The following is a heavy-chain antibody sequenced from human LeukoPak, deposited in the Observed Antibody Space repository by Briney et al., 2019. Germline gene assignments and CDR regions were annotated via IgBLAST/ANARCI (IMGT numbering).Heavy chain of an antibody. J-gene: IGHJ3*02. Sequence: VASVKVSCKASGCDFSSFDVNWVRQAPGQGPEWMGWVNPSSGNSGYAQKFQGRVTITADESTSTAYMELSSLRSEDTAVYYCAREPDVDLDTFRGDGLDIWGQGTMVTVSS. CDR1: GCDFSSFD. CDR2: VNPSSGNS. D-gene: IGHD5-24*01. CDR3: AREPDVDLDTFRGDGLDI. V-gene: IGHV1-69*13.